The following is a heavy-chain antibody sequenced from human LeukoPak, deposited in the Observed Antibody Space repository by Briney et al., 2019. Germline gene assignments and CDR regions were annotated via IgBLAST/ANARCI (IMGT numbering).Heavy chain of an antibody. J-gene: IGHJ6*02. CDR3: ARRRSGPYYYYGMDV. Sequence: GGSLRLSCAASGITVSTNYMSWVRQAPGKGLEWVSIIYSGGATFYADSVKGRFTISRENSKNTLWLQMNSLRAEDTAVYYCARRRSGPYYYYGMDVWGRGTTVTVSS. CDR2: IYSGGAT. V-gene: IGHV3-66*04. D-gene: IGHD3-3*01. CDR1: GITVSTNY.